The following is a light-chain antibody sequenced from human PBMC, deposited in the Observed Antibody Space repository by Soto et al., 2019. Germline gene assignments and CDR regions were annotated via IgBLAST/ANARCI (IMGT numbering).Light chain of an antibody. J-gene: IGKJ4*01. CDR2: GAS. CDR1: QSVISS. Sequence: IVLTQSPALFSVSQQERVTLSCRASQSVISSLAWYQQKLGQAPRLLIYGASTRATGIPARFSGSGSGTEFFLNICSLQSEDSAIYYCQQYNNWLGTFGGGTKVDIK. CDR3: QQYNNWLGT. V-gene: IGKV3-15*01.